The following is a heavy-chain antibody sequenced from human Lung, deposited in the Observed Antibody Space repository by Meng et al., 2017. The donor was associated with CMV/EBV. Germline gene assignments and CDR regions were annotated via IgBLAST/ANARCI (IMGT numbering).Heavy chain of an antibody. Sequence: GEXXKISCAASGFTFDDYGMSWVRQAPGKGLEWVSGINWNGGSTGYADSVKGRFTISRDNAKNSLYLQMNSLRAEDTALYYCARGGYSSGWYGNYFDYWGQGNXV. D-gene: IGHD6-19*01. V-gene: IGHV3-20*04. CDR3: ARGGYSSGWYGNYFDY. CDR1: GFTFDDYG. CDR2: INWNGGST. J-gene: IGHJ4*02.